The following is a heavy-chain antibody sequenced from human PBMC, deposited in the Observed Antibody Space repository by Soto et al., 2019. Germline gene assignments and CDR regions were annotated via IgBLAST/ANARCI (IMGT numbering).Heavy chain of an antibody. CDR1: GGFVTSGSYY. V-gene: IGHV4-34*01. CDR2: MSHSGGT. CDR3: ARVERGTATTVVDAFDI. Sequence: QVQLQQWGAGLLKPSETLSLTCAVYGGFVTSGSYYWSWIRQPPGKALEWIGEMSHSGGTHFNPSPKRRVTTSVDTSKNQFTLQMCSVAAADTALYYCARVERGTATTVVDAFDIWGPGTMVTVSS. J-gene: IGHJ3*02. D-gene: IGHD1-1*01.